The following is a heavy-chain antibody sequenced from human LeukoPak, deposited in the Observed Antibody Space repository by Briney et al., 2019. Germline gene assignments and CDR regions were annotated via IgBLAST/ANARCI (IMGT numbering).Heavy chain of an antibody. J-gene: IGHJ1*01. Sequence: GGSLRLSCAASGFIFSTYAMSWVRQAPGKGLEWVSGITGSGGSTFYADSVKGRFTISRDNSKNKLYLQMNSLRAEDTAVYYCASKGVHWGEEYFQHWGQGTLVTVSS. V-gene: IGHV3-23*01. CDR1: GFIFSTYA. CDR3: ASKGVHWGEEYFQH. CDR2: ITGSGGST. D-gene: IGHD3-16*01.